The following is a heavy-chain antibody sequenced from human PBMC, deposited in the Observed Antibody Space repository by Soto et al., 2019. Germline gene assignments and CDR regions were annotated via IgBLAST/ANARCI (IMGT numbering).Heavy chain of an antibody. CDR1: GGSISSGGYY. D-gene: IGHD6-19*01. CDR3: ASVKQWLVRNSDLKYFQH. J-gene: IGHJ1*01. CDR2: IYYSGST. V-gene: IGHV4-31*01. Sequence: QVQLQESGPGLVKPSQTLSLTCTVSGGSISSGGYYWSWIRQHPGKGLEWIGYIYYSGSTYYNPSLKSQVTISVDTSKNQFSLKLSSVTAADTAVYYCASVKQWLVRNSDLKYFQHWGQGTLVTVSS.